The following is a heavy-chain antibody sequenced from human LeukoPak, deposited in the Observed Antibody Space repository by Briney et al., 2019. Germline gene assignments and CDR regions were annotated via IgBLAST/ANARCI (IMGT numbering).Heavy chain of an antibody. CDR1: GGSISSYY. Sequence: SETLSLTCTVSGGSISSYYWSWIRQPPGKGLEWIGYIYYSGSTNYNPSLKSRVTISVDTPKSQFSLKLSSVTAADTAVYYCASSGYSYGYAFDYWGQGTLVTVSS. CDR3: ASSGYSYGYAFDY. D-gene: IGHD5-18*01. J-gene: IGHJ4*02. CDR2: IYYSGST. V-gene: IGHV4-59*01.